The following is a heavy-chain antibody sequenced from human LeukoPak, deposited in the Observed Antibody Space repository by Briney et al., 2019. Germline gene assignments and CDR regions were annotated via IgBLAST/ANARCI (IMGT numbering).Heavy chain of an antibody. J-gene: IGHJ4*02. CDR2: IIPIFGTA. D-gene: IGHD5-12*01. Sequence: ASVKVSCKASGGTFSSYAISWVRQAPGQGLEWMGGIIPIFGTANYAQKFQGRVTITADKSTSTAYMELSSLRSEDTAVYYCARGGADLWWLRKYYFDYWGQGTLVTVSS. CDR3: ARGGADLWWLRKYYFDY. CDR1: GGTFSSYA. V-gene: IGHV1-69*06.